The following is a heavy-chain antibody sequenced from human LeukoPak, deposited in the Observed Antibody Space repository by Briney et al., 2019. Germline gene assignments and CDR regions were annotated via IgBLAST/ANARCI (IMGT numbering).Heavy chain of an antibody. Sequence: GGSLRLTCAASGFSFSTYALHWVRQAPGKGLEWVAVISYDGNKIYYADSVKGRFTISRDSSKNTLDLQMDSLRAEDTAVYYCARDYASSGWYHKSYFQHWGQGTLVTVSS. V-gene: IGHV3-30-3*01. D-gene: IGHD6-19*01. CDR2: ISYDGNKI. CDR1: GFSFSTYA. J-gene: IGHJ1*01. CDR3: ARDYASSGWYHKSYFQH.